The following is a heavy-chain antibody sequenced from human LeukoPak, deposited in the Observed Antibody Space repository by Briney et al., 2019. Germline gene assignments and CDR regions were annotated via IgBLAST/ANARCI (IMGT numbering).Heavy chain of an antibody. CDR2: IYYSGST. D-gene: IGHD1-26*01. J-gene: IGHJ6*02. Sequence: SETLSLTCTVSGGSISSGGYYWSWIRQHPGKGLEWIGYIYYSGSTYYNPSLKSRVTISVDTSKNQFSLKLSSVTAADTAVYYCARDSGGSYYVLRRYYYYGMDVWGQGTTVTVSS. V-gene: IGHV4-31*03. CDR1: GGSISSGGYY. CDR3: ARDSGGSYYVLRRYYYYGMDV.